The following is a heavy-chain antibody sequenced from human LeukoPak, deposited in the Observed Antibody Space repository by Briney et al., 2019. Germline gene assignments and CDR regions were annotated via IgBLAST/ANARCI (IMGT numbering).Heavy chain of an antibody. Sequence: GESLKISCKGSGYSFTSYWIGWVRQMPGKGLEWMGIIYPGDSDTRHSPSFQGQVTISADKSISTAYLQRSSLKASDTAMYYCAMSGGGMAWALGAFDIWGQGTMVTVSS. CDR2: IYPGDSDT. D-gene: IGHD3-16*01. CDR3: AMSGGGMAWALGAFDI. V-gene: IGHV5-51*01. CDR1: GYSFTSYW. J-gene: IGHJ3*02.